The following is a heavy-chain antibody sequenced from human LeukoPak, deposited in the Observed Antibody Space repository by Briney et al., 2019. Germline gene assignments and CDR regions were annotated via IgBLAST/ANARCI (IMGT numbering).Heavy chain of an antibody. J-gene: IGHJ5*02. CDR2: IYYSGST. D-gene: IGHD3-10*01. CDR1: GGSISSYY. CDR3: ARGGRGRNWFDP. V-gene: IGHV4-59*01. Sequence: SETLSLTCTVSGGSISSYYWSWIRQPPGKGLEWIGYIYYSGSTNYNPSLKSRVTISLDTSENQFSLKLTSVTAADTAVYYCARGGRGRNWFDPWGQGTLVTVSS.